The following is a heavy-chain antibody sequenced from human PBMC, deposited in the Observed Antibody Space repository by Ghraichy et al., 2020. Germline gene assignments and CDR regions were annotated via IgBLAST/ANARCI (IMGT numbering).Heavy chain of an antibody. CDR2: IYYSGST. D-gene: IGHD2-15*01. Sequence: SETLSLTCTVSGDSISSSSDYWAWICQPPGKGLEWIGSIYYSGSTYYNPSLKSRVTISVDTSENQFSLKLTSVTAADTAVYYCARQAMDIVVVVSATFDYWGQGTLVTVSS. J-gene: IGHJ4*02. CDR1: GDSISSSSDY. CDR3: ARQAMDIVVVVSATFDY. V-gene: IGHV4-39*01.